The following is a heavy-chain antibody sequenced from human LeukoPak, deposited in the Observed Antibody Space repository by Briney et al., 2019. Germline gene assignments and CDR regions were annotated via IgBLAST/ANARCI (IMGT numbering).Heavy chain of an antibody. CDR2: IYYSGST. CDR1: GSSISSGDYY. CDR3: ARVGVDYGDYNYYYGMDV. D-gene: IGHD4-17*01. J-gene: IGHJ6*02. Sequence: PSETLSLTCTVSGSSISSGDYYWSWIRQPPGKGLEWIGYIYYSGSTYYNPSLRSRVTISVDTSKNQFSLKLSSVTAADTAVYYCARVGVDYGDYNYYYGMDVWGQGTTVTVSS. V-gene: IGHV4-30-4*08.